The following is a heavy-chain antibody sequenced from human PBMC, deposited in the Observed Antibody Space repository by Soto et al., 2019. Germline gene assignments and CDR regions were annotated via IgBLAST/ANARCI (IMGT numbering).Heavy chain of an antibody. D-gene: IGHD1-26*01. J-gene: IGHJ3*02. CDR1: GFTFSSYS. CDR2: ISSSSNYI. V-gene: IGHV3-21*01. Sequence: GGSLRLSCAASGFTFSSYSMNWVRQAPGKGLEWVSSISSSSNYIHYADSVKGRFTISRDNAKNSLFLQMNSLRAEDTAVYYCARAYGRSNDAFDIWGQGTMVTVSS. CDR3: ARAYGRSNDAFDI.